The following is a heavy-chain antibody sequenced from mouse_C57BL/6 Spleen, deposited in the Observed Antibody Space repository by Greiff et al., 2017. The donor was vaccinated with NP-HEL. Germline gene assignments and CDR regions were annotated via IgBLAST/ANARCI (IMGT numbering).Heavy chain of an antibody. CDR3: ASYRNYEGFAY. V-gene: IGHV1-64*01. D-gene: IGHD2-5*01. CDR1: GYTFTSYW. CDR2: IHPNSGST. J-gene: IGHJ3*01. Sequence: QVQLQQPGAELVKPGASVKLSCKASGYTFTSYWMHWVKQRPGQGLEWIGMIHPNSGSTNYNEKFKSKATLTVDKSSSTAYMQLSSLTSADSAVYDCASYRNYEGFAYWGQGTLVTVSA.